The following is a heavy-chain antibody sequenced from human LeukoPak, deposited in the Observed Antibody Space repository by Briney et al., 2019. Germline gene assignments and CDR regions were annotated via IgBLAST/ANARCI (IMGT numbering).Heavy chain of an antibody. CDR3: ARGDIGSVDY. D-gene: IGHD3-16*01. J-gene: IGHJ4*02. CDR1: RYTFTGYY. V-gene: IGHV1-2*02. CDR2: IDPNSGDT. Sequence: ASVKVSCKASRYTFTGYYMHWVRQAPGQGLEWMGWIDPNSGDTNYAQKFQGRVTMTRDTSISTAYMELSRLRSDDTAVYYCARGDIGSVDYWGQGTLVTVSS.